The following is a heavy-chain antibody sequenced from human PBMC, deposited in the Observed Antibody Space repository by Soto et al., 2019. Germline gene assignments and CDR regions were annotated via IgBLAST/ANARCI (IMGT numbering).Heavy chain of an antibody. CDR2: IYYSGST. D-gene: IGHD2-15*01. CDR1: VDSISSRSYY. Sequence: PEKLSVTYTVTVDSISSRSYYWGWIRQPPGKGLEWIGSIYYSGSTYNNPSLRSRVSMSIDTSKDQFSLKLKSVTAADTALYFCARQRTSRVTQFSFD. CDR3: ARQRTSRVTQFSFD. J-gene: IGHJ4*01. V-gene: IGHV4-39*01.